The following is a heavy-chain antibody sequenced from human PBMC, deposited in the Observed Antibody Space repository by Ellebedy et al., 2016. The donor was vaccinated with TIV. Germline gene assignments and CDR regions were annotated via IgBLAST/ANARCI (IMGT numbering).Heavy chain of an antibody. Sequence: GESLKISXAASGFTFSDYYMSWIRQAPGKGLEWVSYISSSSSYTNYADSVKGRFTISRDNAKNSLYLQMNSLRAEDTAVYYCARVMGEAALDYWGQGTLVTVSS. CDR2: ISSSSSYT. CDR3: ARVMGEAALDY. V-gene: IGHV3-11*05. J-gene: IGHJ4*02. CDR1: GFTFSDYY. D-gene: IGHD3-16*01.